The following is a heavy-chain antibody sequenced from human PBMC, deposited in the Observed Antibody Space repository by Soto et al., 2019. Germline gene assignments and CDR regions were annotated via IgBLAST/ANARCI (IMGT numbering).Heavy chain of an antibody. CDR1: GFTFTSSA. CDR2: IVVGSGNT. V-gene: IGHV1-58*01. Sequence: SVKVSCKASGFTFTSSAVQWVRQARGQRLEWIGWIVVGSGNTNYAQKFQERVTITRDMSTSTAYMELSSLRSEDTAVYYCAAETLTIFGVVSYYGMDVWGQGTTVSVSS. CDR3: AAETLTIFGVVSYYGMDV. J-gene: IGHJ6*02. D-gene: IGHD3-3*01.